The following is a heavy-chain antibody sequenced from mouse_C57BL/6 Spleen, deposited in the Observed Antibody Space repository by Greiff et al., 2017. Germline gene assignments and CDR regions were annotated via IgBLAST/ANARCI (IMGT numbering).Heavy chain of an antibody. D-gene: IGHD2-4*01. Sequence: DVQLQESGPGLVKPSPSLSLTCSVTGYSITSGYYWNWIRQFPGNKLEWMGYISYDGSNNYNPSLKNRISITRDTSKNQFFLKLNSVTTEDTATYYCARDDYPFAYWGQGTLVTVSA. J-gene: IGHJ3*01. V-gene: IGHV3-6*01. CDR1: GYSITSGYY. CDR2: ISYDGSN. CDR3: ARDDYPFAY.